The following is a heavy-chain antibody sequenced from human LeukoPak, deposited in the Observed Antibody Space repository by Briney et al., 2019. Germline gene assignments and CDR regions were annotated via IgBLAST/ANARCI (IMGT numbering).Heavy chain of an antibody. CDR1: GFTFSNAW. V-gene: IGHV3-15*01. J-gene: IGHJ4*02. CDR2: IKSKTDGGTT. Sequence: PGGSLRLSCAASGFTFSNAWMSWVRQAPGKGLEWVGRIKSKTDGGTTDYAAPVKGRFTISRGDSKNTLYLQMNSLKTEDTAVYYCTTGVTAGQDFDYWGQGTLVTVSS. D-gene: IGHD3-16*01. CDR3: TTGVTAGQDFDY.